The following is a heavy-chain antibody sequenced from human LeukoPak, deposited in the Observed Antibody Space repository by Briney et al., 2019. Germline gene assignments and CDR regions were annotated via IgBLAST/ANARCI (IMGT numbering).Heavy chain of an antibody. V-gene: IGHV5-51*01. CDR1: GYSFTSYW. J-gene: IGHJ5*02. CDR3: ARHIVVVPAAESWFDP. Sequence: GESLKISCKGSGYSFTSYWIGWVRQMPGKGLEWMGIIYPGDSDTRYSPSFQGQVTISADKSISTAYLQWSSLKASDTAMYCCARHIVVVPAAESWFDPWGQGTLVTVSS. CDR2: IYPGDSDT. D-gene: IGHD2-2*01.